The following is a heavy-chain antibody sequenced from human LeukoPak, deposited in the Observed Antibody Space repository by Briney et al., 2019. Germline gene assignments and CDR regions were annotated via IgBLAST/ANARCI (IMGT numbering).Heavy chain of an antibody. V-gene: IGHV4-59*01. Sequence: TSETLSLTCTVSGGSISTYYWSWVRQPPGKGLEWIGYIYYSGSTNYNPSLKSRVTISVDTSKNQFSLKLSSVTAADTAVYYCARAGVLPDYFDNSGAFDYWGQGTLVTVSS. J-gene: IGHJ4*02. D-gene: IGHD3-22*01. CDR3: ARAGVLPDYFDNSGAFDY. CDR1: GGSISTYY. CDR2: IYYSGST.